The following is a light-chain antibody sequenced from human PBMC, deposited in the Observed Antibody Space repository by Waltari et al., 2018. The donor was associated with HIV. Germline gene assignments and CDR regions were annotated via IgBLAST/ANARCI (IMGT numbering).Light chain of an antibody. Sequence: ELVLTQSPATLSLSPGARATLSCRASQSVSSSYLAWYHQKPGQAPRLLIYGASSRATGIPDRFSGSGSGTDFTLTISRLEPEDFAVYYCQQYGSSPLTFGGGTKVEIK. J-gene: IGKJ4*01. CDR2: GAS. V-gene: IGKV3-20*01. CDR3: QQYGSSPLT. CDR1: QSVSSSY.